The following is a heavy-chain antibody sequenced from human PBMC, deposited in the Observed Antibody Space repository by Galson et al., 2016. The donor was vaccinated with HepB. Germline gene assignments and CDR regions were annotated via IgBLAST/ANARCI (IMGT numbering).Heavy chain of an antibody. CDR3: ARDRATNFGLDV. J-gene: IGHJ6*04. D-gene: IGHD5-12*01. CDR2: IHSSGT. CDR1: GDSITSDTSH. V-gene: IGHV4-61*02. Sequence: TLSLTCTVSGDSITSDTSHWSWIRQPAGKGLEWIGRIHSSGTEYNPSLKSRLTISVDTSKNQFSLNLSSVTAADTAVYYCARDRATNFGLDVWGRGTTVTVSS.